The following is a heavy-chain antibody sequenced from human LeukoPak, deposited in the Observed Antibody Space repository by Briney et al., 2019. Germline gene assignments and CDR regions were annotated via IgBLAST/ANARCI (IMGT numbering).Heavy chain of an antibody. Sequence: ASVKVSCKASGYTFTSYAMHWVRQAPGQRLEWMGWINAGNGNTKYSQKFQGRVTITRDTSAGTAYMELSSLRSEDTAVYYCARGARWGDSSGWYAYYFDYWGQGTLVTVSS. CDR3: ARGARWGDSSGWYAYYFDY. D-gene: IGHD6-19*01. CDR1: GYTFTSYA. V-gene: IGHV1-3*01. J-gene: IGHJ4*02. CDR2: INAGNGNT.